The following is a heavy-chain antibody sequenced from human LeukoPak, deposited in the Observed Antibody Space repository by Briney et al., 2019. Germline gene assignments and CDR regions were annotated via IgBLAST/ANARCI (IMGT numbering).Heavy chain of an antibody. CDR1: GGSINSYY. Sequence: SETLSLTCTVSGGSINSYYWSWIRQPPGKGLEWIGYIYYSGNTNYNPSLKGRVTISVDTSKTHFSLKLSSVTAADTAVYYCARNYYGSGSLDVWGKGTTVTISS. CDR3: ARNYYGSGSLDV. J-gene: IGHJ6*03. CDR2: IYYSGNT. D-gene: IGHD3-10*01. V-gene: IGHV4-59*01.